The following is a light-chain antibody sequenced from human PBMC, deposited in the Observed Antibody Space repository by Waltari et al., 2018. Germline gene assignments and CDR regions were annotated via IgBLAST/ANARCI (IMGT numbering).Light chain of an antibody. J-gene: IGLJ3*02. CDR1: SGSVSTSYY. Sequence: QTVVTQEPSFSVSPGGTVPLTCGLSSGSVSTSYYPSWYQQTPGQAPRTLIYSINTRSSGVPDRFSGSILGNKAALTITGAQADDESDYYCVLYMGSGIHWVFGGGTKLTVL. CDR3: VLYMGSGIHWV. CDR2: SIN. V-gene: IGLV8-61*01.